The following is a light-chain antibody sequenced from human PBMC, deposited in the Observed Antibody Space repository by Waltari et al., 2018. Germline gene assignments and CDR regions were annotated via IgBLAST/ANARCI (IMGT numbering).Light chain of an antibody. Sequence: DVQMTQSPSSLSASVGDTVTITCRTSQNIDGRLTWLQQKPGKAPELLIYGTSILRGGVPSRFSGSGSWTNFTLTLYNLQPEDFAAYYCQQYYTFPRLSFGPGTTFDV. CDR1: QNIDGR. V-gene: IGKV1-39*01. CDR3: QQYYTFPRLS. J-gene: IGKJ3*01. CDR2: GTS.